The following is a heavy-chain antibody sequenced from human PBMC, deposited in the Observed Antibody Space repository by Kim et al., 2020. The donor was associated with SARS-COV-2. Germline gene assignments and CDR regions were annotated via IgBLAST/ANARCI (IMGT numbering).Heavy chain of an antibody. CDR1: GFTFSDYY. V-gene: IGHV3-11*03. J-gene: IGHJ4*02. D-gene: IGHD3-22*01. Sequence: GWSLRLSCAASGFTFSDYYMTWIRQAPGTGLEWVSYIDSRSRETYYADSVKGRFTISRDNAKNIVYLQMNSLRAEDTAVYFCASNYDNSDFYYLDYWGQGTPVTVSS. CDR2: IDSRSRET. CDR3: ASNYDNSDFYYLDY.